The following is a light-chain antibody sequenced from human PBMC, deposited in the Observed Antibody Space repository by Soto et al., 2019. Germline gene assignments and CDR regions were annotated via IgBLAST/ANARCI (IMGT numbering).Light chain of an antibody. CDR1: QDITKY. J-gene: IGKJ3*01. V-gene: IGKV1-33*01. CDR2: DAS. CDR3: QQYDDLPFT. Sequence: DIQMTQSPSSLSASVGDRVTITCRASQDITKYLNWYQQKPGKAPKLLIYDASKLETGVPSRFSGSRSGTDFTFDISSLQPEDIAIYYCQQYDDLPFTFGPGTRVDIK.